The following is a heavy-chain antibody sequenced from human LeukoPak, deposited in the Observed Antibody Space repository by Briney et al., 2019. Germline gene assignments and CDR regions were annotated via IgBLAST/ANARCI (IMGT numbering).Heavy chain of an antibody. Sequence: PGGSLRLSCGAPGFTFSRYSMNWVGQAPGKGLEWVAVISYDGSNKYYADSVKGRFTISRDNSKNTVYLQMSGLRAEDTALYYCAKAHCSPTSCSRIDNWGQGTLVTVSS. V-gene: IGHV3-30*18. J-gene: IGHJ4*02. CDR1: GFTFSRYS. CDR2: ISYDGSNK. CDR3: AKAHCSPTSCSRIDN. D-gene: IGHD2-2*01.